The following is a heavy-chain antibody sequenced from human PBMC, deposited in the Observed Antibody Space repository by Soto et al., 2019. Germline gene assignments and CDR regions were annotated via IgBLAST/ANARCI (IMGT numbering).Heavy chain of an antibody. CDR1: GFTPTTTP. V-gene: IGHV3-23*01. CDR3: ATSFRYFDN. CDR2: ISGTASRT. Sequence: PGGSLSLSCAGSGFTPTTTPLSWVRQPPGKGLEWVTTISGTASRTYYVDSVKGRFFISRDNSKNTVTLQMNNLTVDDTAVYYCATSFRYFDNWGQGTRVTVSS. J-gene: IGHJ4*02. D-gene: IGHD3-9*01.